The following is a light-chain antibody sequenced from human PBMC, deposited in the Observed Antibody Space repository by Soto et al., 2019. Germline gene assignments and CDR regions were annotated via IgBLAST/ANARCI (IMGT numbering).Light chain of an antibody. CDR1: QSISSW. V-gene: IGKV1-5*03. CDR3: LQYNNYPWT. Sequence: DIQMTQSPSTLSASLGDRVTITCRASQSISSWLAWYQQKPGKAPKLLIYKGSDLQSGVPSRFSGSGSGAEFTLTISSLQPDDVATYYCLQYNNYPWTFGQGTKVDI. CDR2: KGS. J-gene: IGKJ1*01.